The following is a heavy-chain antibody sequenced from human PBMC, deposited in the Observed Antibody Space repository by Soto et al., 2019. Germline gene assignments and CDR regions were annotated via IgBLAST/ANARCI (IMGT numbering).Heavy chain of an antibody. CDR1: GFSLTTSGVG. J-gene: IGHJ5*01. CDR3: AHRGGFGAFGS. D-gene: IGHD3-10*01. Sequence: QITLKESGPTLVKPTQTLTLTCTFSGFSLTTSGVGVGWIRQPPGKALEWLALIYWDDDKRYSPSLKSRLTISKDTSRNQVVLTMTTTDPLDTATDFCAHRGGFGAFGSWGQGTLVTVSS. V-gene: IGHV2-5*02. CDR2: IYWDDDK.